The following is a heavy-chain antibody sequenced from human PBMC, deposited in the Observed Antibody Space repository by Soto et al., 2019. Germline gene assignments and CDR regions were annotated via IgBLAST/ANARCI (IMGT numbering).Heavy chain of an antibody. CDR2: ISSSSSTI. CDR1: GFTFSSYS. Sequence: EVQLVESGGGLVQPGGSLILSCAASGFTFSSYSMNWVRQAPGKGLEWVSYISSSSSTIYYADSVKGRFTISRDNAKNSLYLQMNSLRDEDTAVYYCARENYGDYLNWFDPWGQGTLVTVSS. D-gene: IGHD4-17*01. CDR3: ARENYGDYLNWFDP. V-gene: IGHV3-48*02. J-gene: IGHJ5*02.